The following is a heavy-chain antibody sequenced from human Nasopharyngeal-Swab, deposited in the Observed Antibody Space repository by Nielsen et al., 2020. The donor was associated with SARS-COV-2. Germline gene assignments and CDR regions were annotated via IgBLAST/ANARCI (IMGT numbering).Heavy chain of an antibody. CDR1: GFTFSSYW. CDR3: ARGGSSLWWFDP. CDR2: IKQDGSEK. D-gene: IGHD3-10*01. V-gene: IGHV3-7*01. Sequence: GVLKISCAASGFTFSSYWMSWVRQAPGKGLEWVANIKQDGSEKYYVDSVKGRFTISRDNAKNSLYLQMNSLRAEDTAVYYCARGGSSLWWFDPWGQGTLVTVSS. J-gene: IGHJ5*02.